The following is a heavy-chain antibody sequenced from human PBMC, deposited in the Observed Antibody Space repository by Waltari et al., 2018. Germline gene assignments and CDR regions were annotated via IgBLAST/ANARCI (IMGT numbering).Heavy chain of an antibody. Sequence: EVQLLESGGGLVQPGGSLRLSCSGVTFSSYAMSWVRQAPGMGLEWVSVIYNDGTTHYVDSVEGRFTSSRDHSDNTLHLQMSSLRAEDTAVYYCAESRAAAGLDSWGQGTLVTVSS. CDR2: IYNDGTT. D-gene: IGHD6-13*01. V-gene: IGHV3-23*03. J-gene: IGHJ4*02. CDR3: AESRAAAGLDS. CDR1: GVTFSSYA.